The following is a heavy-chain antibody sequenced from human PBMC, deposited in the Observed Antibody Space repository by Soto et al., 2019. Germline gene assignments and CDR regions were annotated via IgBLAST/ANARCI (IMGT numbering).Heavy chain of an antibody. D-gene: IGHD3-10*01. Sequence: GASVKVSCKASGGTFSSYAISWVRQAPGQGLEWMGGIIPIFGTANYAQKFQGRVTITADESTSTAYMELSSLRSEDTAVYYCARGRRVRGVIINYSYSGMDVWGEGTTVTASS. CDR1: GGTFSSYA. CDR2: IIPIFGTA. V-gene: IGHV1-69*13. J-gene: IGHJ6*04. CDR3: ARGRRVRGVIINYSYSGMDV.